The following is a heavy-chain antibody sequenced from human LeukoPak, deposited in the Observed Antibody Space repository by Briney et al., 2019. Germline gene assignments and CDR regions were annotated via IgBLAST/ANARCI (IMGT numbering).Heavy chain of an antibody. CDR3: ARRDTAMVNFDY. Sequence: SETLSLTCTVSGGSISSGDYYWSWIRQPPGKGLEWIRYIYYSGSTYYNPSLKSRVTISVDTSKNQFSLKLSSVTAADTAVYYCARRDTAMVNFDYWGQGTLVTVSS. J-gene: IGHJ4*02. CDR1: GGSISSGDYY. D-gene: IGHD5-18*01. V-gene: IGHV4-30-4*08. CDR2: IYYSGST.